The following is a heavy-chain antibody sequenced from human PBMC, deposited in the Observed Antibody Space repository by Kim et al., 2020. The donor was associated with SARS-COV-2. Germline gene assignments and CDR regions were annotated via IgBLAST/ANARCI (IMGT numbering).Heavy chain of an antibody. D-gene: IGHD1-26*01. CDR2: IYPGDSDT. Sequence: GESLKISCKGSGYSFTSYWIGWVRQMPGKGLEWMGIIYPGDSDTRYSPSFQGQVTISADKSISTAYLQWSSLKASDTAMYYCAIKRAYSGRTGGAELHDAFDIWGQGTMVTVSS. V-gene: IGHV5-51*01. CDR3: AIKRAYSGRTGGAELHDAFDI. CDR1: GYSFTSYW. J-gene: IGHJ3*02.